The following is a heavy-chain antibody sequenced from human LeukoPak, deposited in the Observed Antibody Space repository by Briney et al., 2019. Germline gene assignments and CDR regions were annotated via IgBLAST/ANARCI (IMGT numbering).Heavy chain of an antibody. CDR3: AKDLGSGWSPYYFDY. D-gene: IGHD6-19*01. Sequence: GGSLRLSCAAPGFTFSSYAMSWVRQAPGKGLEWVSAISGSGGSTYYADSVKGRFTISRDNSKNTLYLQMNSLRAEDTAVYYCAKDLGSGWSPYYFDYWGQGTLVTVSS. J-gene: IGHJ4*02. CDR1: GFTFSSYA. CDR2: ISGSGGST. V-gene: IGHV3-23*01.